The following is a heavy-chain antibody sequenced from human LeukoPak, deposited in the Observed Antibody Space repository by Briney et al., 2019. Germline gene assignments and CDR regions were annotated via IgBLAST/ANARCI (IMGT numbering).Heavy chain of an antibody. CDR2: ISTEGSGT. Sequence: GGSLRLSCAASGFTLSGYWMHWVRQAPGKGLVWVSRISTEGSGTTYADSVKGRFTISRDNSKNTLYLQMNSQRDEDAAVYHCTRVQAGRSGLMDVWGRGATVTVSS. J-gene: IGHJ6*02. CDR1: GFTLSGYW. V-gene: IGHV3-74*01. CDR3: TRVQAGRSGLMDV. D-gene: IGHD2-8*02.